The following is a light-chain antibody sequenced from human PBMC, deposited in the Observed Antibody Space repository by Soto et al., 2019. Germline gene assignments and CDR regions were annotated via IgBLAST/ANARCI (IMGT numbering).Light chain of an antibody. J-gene: IGLJ2*01. V-gene: IGLV2-14*01. Sequence: QSALTQSASVSGSPGQSITIPCTGTSSDVGGYDYVSWYQRHPGKVPKLIIYEVIKRPSGVSHRFSGSKSGNTASLTISGLQTEDEADYYCSSYTNSSDLVLGGGTK. CDR1: SSDVGGYDY. CDR2: EVI. CDR3: SSYTNSSDLV.